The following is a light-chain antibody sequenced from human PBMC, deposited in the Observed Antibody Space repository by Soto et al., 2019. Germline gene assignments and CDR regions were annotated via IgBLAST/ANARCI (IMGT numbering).Light chain of an antibody. CDR2: GAS. CDR3: QQYGSSPFT. J-gene: IGKJ3*01. Sequence: EFVLTQSPGTLSLSPGERATLSCRASQSVSSSYLAWYQQKPGHAPRLLIYGASSRATGIPDRFSGSGSGTDFTITISRLEPEDFAVYYCQQYGSSPFTFGPGTKVDIK. V-gene: IGKV3-20*01. CDR1: QSVSSSY.